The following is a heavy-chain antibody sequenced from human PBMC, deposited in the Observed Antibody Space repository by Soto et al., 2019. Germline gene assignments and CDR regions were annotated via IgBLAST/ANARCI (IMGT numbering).Heavy chain of an antibody. V-gene: IGHV3-23*01. D-gene: IGHD6-13*01. CDR2: ISGSGGST. CDR3: AKVGYISSSFGMDV. Sequence: GGSLRLSCAASGFTFSSYAMSWVRQAPGKGLEWVSAISGSGGSTYYADSVEGRFTISRDNSKNTLYLQMNSLRAEDTAVYYCAKVGYISSSFGMDVWGQGTTVTVSS. CDR1: GFTFSSYA. J-gene: IGHJ6*02.